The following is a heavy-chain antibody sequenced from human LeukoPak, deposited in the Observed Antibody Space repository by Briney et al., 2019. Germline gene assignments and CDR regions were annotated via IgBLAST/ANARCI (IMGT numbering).Heavy chain of an antibody. CDR2: ISGDGGTT. J-gene: IGHJ4*02. CDR1: GFTFDVYA. Sequence: GGSLRLSCTASGFTFDVYAMHWVRQAPAKGLEWVSLISGDGGTTDYADSVKGRFTISRDNRRNSLYLHMNSLRTEDTALYFCAKVYVGSWYAYDHWGQGTLVTVSS. D-gene: IGHD6-13*01. V-gene: IGHV3-43*02. CDR3: AKVYVGSWYAYDH.